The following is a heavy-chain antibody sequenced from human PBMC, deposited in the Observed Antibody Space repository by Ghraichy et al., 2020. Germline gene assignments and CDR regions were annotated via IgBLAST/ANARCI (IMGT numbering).Heavy chain of an antibody. J-gene: IGHJ4*02. Sequence: SETLSLTCAVYGGSFSGYYWSWIRQPPGKGLEWIGEINHSGSTNYNPSLKSRVTISVDTSKNQFSLKLSSVTAADTAVYYCVRGRIQLWFSPLDYWGQGTLVSVSS. CDR2: INHSGST. CDR1: GGSFSGYY. D-gene: IGHD5-18*01. V-gene: IGHV4-34*01. CDR3: VRGRIQLWFSPLDY.